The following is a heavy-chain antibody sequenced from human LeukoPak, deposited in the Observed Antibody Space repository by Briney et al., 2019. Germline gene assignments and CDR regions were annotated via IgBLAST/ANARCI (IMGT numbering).Heavy chain of an antibody. CDR2: IFYTGTA. V-gene: IGHV4-61*10. CDR1: GGSISSGSHY. J-gene: IGHJ4*02. D-gene: IGHD5-24*01. CDR3: ARSRIEMATISPADY. Sequence: KPSETLSLTCTVSGGSISSGSHYWSWLRQPAGKGLEWIGYIFYTGTANYNPSLKSRVTISVDTSNEQFSLKLTSVTAADSAVYYCARSRIEMATISPADYWGQGTLVTVSS.